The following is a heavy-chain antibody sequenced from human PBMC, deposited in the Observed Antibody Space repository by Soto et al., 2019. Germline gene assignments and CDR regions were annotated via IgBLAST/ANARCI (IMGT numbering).Heavy chain of an antibody. J-gene: IGHJ6*02. CDR2: ISYDGSNK. Sequence: PGGSLRLSCAASGFTFSSYGMHWVRQAPGKGLEWVAVISYDGSNKYYADSVKGRFTISRDNSKNTLYLQMNSLRTEDTAVYYCAKDPRITRVPYYYYRMDVWGQGTTVPVSS. CDR1: GFTFSSYG. CDR3: AKDPRITRVPYYYYRMDV. D-gene: IGHD1-20*01. V-gene: IGHV3-30*18.